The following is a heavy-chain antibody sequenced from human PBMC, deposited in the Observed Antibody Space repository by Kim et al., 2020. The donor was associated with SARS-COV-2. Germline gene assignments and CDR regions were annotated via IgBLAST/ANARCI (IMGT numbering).Heavy chain of an antibody. CDR1: GFTFTSYA. CDR2: ITDSGDST. D-gene: IGHD6-19*01. J-gene: IGHJ4*02. Sequence: GGSLRLSCAASGFTFTSYAMSWVRQAPGKGLEWVSTITDSGDSTYCADSVKGRFTISRDNSKNTLYLQMNSLTGEDTAVYYCATRPGTSIAVAGHFDYWGQGTLVTVSS. V-gene: IGHV3-23*01. CDR3: ATRPGTSIAVAGHFDY.